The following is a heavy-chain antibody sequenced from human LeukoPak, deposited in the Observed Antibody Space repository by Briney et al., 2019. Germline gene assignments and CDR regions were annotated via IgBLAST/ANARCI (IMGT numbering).Heavy chain of an antibody. CDR1: GLTFRSYN. D-gene: IGHD3-10*01. J-gene: IGHJ4*02. V-gene: IGHV3-48*01. CDR3: ARGSYASGSSY. Sequence: PGGSLRLSCAASGLTFRSYNTNWVRQAPGKGLEWVSYISSSSSTIYYADSVKGRFTISRDNAKNSLYLQMNSLRAEDTAVYYCARGSYASGSSYWGQGTLVTVSS. CDR2: ISSSSSTI.